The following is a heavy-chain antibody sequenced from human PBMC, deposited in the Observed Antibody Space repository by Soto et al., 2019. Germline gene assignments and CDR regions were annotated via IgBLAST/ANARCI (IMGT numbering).Heavy chain of an antibody. CDR1: GYIFTDYW. J-gene: IGHJ4*02. Sequence: GESLKISCKGSGYIFTDYWIAWVRQLPGQRPEWMGIIYPGDSDTRYSPSSKGQATISADKSINTAYLQWSSLEVSDTAMYYCTRLISPVAARPSWGQGTLVTV. CDR2: IYPGDSDT. D-gene: IGHD2-15*01. V-gene: IGHV5-51*01. CDR3: TRLISPVAARPS.